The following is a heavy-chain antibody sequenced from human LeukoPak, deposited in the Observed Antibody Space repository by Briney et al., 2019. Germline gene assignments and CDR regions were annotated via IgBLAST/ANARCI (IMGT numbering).Heavy chain of an antibody. J-gene: IGHJ5*02. Sequence: SETLSLTCAVYGGSFSGYYWSWIRQPPGKGLEWIGEINHSGSTNYNPSLKSRVTISVDTSKNQFSLKLSSVTAADTAVYYCARQGGGYSSSWYKPGLNWFDPWGQGTLVTVSS. D-gene: IGHD6-13*01. CDR2: INHSGST. V-gene: IGHV4-34*01. CDR3: ARQGGGYSSSWYKPGLNWFDP. CDR1: GGSFSGYY.